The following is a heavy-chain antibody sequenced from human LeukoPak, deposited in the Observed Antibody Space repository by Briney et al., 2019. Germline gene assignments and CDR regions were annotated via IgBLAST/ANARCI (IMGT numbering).Heavy chain of an antibody. D-gene: IGHD2-15*01. V-gene: IGHV4-59*01. CDR1: GGSINSYY. CDR3: ARGRGGGGSSNNWFDP. CDR2: IYYSGST. J-gene: IGHJ5*02. Sequence: SETLSLTCTVSGGSINSYYWSWIRQPPGKGLEWIGYIYYSGSTNYNPSLKSRVTISVDTSKNQFSLKLSSVTAADTAVYYCARGRGGGGSSNNWFDPWGQGALVTVSS.